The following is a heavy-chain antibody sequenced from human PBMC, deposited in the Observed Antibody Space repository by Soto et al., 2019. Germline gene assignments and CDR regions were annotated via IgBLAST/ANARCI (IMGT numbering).Heavy chain of an antibody. J-gene: IGHJ4*02. Sequence: QVQLVESGGGVVQPGRSLRLSCAASGFTFSSYGMHWVRQAPGKGLEWVAVIWCDGSNKYYADSVKGRFTISRDNSKNTLNLQMNSLRAEDTAVYYCARWSGYSVVFVDYWGQGTLVTVSS. CDR3: ARWSGYSVVFVDY. CDR1: GFTFSSYG. CDR2: IWCDGSNK. D-gene: IGHD3-3*01. V-gene: IGHV3-33*01.